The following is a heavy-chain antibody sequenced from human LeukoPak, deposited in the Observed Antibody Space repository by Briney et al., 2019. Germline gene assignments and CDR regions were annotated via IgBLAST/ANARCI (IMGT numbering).Heavy chain of an antibody. CDR1: GGSISSSSYY. J-gene: IGHJ4*02. V-gene: IGHV4-39*01. Sequence: SETLSLTCTVSGGSISSSSYYWGWIRQPPGKGLEWIGSIYYSGNTYYNPSLKSRVTISVDTSKNQFSLKLSSVTAADTAVYYCARDLAARDFDYWGQGTLVTVSS. CDR2: IYYSGNT. D-gene: IGHD2-15*01. CDR3: ARDLAARDFDY.